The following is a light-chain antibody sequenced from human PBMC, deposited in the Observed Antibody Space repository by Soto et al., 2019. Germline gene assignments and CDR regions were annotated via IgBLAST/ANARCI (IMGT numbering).Light chain of an antibody. Sequence: QSALTQPASVSGSPGQSITISCTGTSSDVGGYNYVSWYQQHPGKAPKLMIYDVGNRPSGVSNRFSGSKSGNTASLTISGLHAEDETDYYCSSYTNSNSYVFGTGTKLTVL. J-gene: IGLJ1*01. CDR2: DVG. V-gene: IGLV2-14*03. CDR3: SSYTNSNSYV. CDR1: SSDVGGYNY.